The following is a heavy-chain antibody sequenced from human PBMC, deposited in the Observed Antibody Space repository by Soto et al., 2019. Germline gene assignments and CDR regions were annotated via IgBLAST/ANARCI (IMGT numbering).Heavy chain of an antibody. CDR1: GGSIRSGDYY. Sequence: QVQLQESGPGLVKSSQTLSLTCTVSGGSIRSGDYYWSWIRQPPGKGLEWIGYIYHSGSTYYNPSLKRRVTISVDTSKNQFSLKLSSVTAADTAVYYCARAPFYYDGRGGGRYLDYWGQGTLVTVSS. V-gene: IGHV4-30-4*01. J-gene: IGHJ4*02. D-gene: IGHD3-22*01. CDR2: IYHSGST. CDR3: ARAPFYYDGRGGGRYLDY.